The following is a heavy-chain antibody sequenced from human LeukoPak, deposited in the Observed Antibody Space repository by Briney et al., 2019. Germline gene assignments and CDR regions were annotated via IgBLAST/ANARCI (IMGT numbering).Heavy chain of an antibody. Sequence: SETLSLTCTVSGGSISSSSYYWGWIRQPPGKGLEWIGSIYYSGSTYYNPSLKSRVTISVDTSKNQFSLKLSSVTAADTAVYYCARHPYSSGWYEDYWGQGTLVTVSS. V-gene: IGHV4-39*01. D-gene: IGHD6-19*01. J-gene: IGHJ4*02. CDR2: IYYSGST. CDR1: GGSISSSSYY. CDR3: ARHPYSSGWYEDY.